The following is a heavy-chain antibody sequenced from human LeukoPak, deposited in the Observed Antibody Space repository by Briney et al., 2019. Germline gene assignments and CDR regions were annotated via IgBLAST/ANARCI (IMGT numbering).Heavy chain of an antibody. CDR1: GYTFTSYG. J-gene: IGHJ4*02. D-gene: IGHD3-3*01. V-gene: IGHV1-18*01. CDR2: ISAYNGNT. Sequence: ASVKVSCKASGYTFTSYGISWVRQAPGQGLEWMGWISAYNGNTNYAQKLQGRVTMTTDTSTSTAYMELRSLRSDDTAVYYCARGGTSNTIFGVVIILDYWGQGTLVTVSS. CDR3: ARGGTSNTIFGVVIILDY.